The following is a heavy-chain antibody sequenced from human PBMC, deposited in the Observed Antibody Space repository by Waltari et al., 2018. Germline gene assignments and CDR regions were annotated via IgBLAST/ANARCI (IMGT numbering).Heavy chain of an antibody. Sequence: QVQLVESGGGVVQPGRSLRLSCAASGFTFSSYAMHWVRKAPGKGLEWVAVISYDGSNKYYADSVKGRFTISRDNSKNTLYLQMNSLRAEDTAVYYCARAMVVTLDYWGQGTLVTVSS. CDR1: GFTFSSYA. V-gene: IGHV3-30-3*01. CDR3: ARAMVVTLDY. D-gene: IGHD2-21*02. CDR2: ISYDGSNK. J-gene: IGHJ4*02.